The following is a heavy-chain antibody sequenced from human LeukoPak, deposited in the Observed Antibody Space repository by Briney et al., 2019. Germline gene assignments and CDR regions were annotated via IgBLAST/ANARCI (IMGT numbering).Heavy chain of an antibody. CDR1: GYTFTSYD. Sequence: ASVKVSCKASGYTFTSYDINWVRQAPGQGLEWMGWMNPNSGNTGYAQKFQGRVTMTRNTSISTAYMELSSLRSDDTAVYYCARGVTVLSYGYSEPDYWGQGTLVTVSS. V-gene: IGHV1-8*01. D-gene: IGHD5-18*01. CDR3: ARGVTVLSYGYSEPDY. J-gene: IGHJ4*02. CDR2: MNPNSGNT.